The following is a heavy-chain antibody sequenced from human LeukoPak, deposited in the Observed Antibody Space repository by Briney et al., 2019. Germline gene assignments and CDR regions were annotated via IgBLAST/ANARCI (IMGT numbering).Heavy chain of an antibody. J-gene: IGHJ6*03. CDR1: GYTFTRFD. D-gene: IGHD3-10*01. CDR3: ARTYGSGSYYMDV. Sequence: ASVKVSCKASGYTFTRFDINWVRQATGQGLEWMGWMNPNSGNTGFAQKFQGRFTISKDTSITTAYMELSNLASEDTAVYYCARTYGSGSYYMDVWGKGTTVTISS. CDR2: MNPNSGNT. V-gene: IGHV1-8*03.